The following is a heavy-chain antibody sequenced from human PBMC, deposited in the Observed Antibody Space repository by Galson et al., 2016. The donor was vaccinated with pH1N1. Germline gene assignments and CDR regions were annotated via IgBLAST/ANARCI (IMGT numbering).Heavy chain of an antibody. D-gene: IGHD3-22*01. CDR2: IIPIFNTV. CDR1: GGTFSSYA. J-gene: IGHJ2*01. V-gene: IGHV1-69*13. CDR3: AREDYYDTDLSDWYFDL. Sequence: SVKVSCKASGGTFSSYAISWVRQAPGQGLEWMGGIIPIFNTVKYAQNFQGRVTITADESTTTAYMELSSLRSEDTAVYYCAREDYYDTDLSDWYFDLWGRGTLLTVPS.